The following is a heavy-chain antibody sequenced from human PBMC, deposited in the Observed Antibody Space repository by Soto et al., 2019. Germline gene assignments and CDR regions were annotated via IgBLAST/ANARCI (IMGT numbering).Heavy chain of an antibody. CDR2: VDHSGST. CDR1: GGSFNGYF. V-gene: IGHV4-34*01. J-gene: IGHJ2*01. Sequence: QVQLQQWGAGLLKPSETLSLTCAVYGGSFNGYFWTWIRQSPGTGLEWIGEVDHSGSTNYNPPLKTRVSXXLXTXXTQFSLKMASVTAADTAVYYCARSGRADYRRYFDLWGRGTLVTVSS. D-gene: IGHD3-16*02. CDR3: ARSGRADYRRYFDL.